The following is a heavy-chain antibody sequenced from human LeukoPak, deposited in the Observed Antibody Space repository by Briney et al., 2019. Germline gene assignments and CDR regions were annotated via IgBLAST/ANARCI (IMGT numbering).Heavy chain of an antibody. V-gene: IGHV4-59*01. CDR1: GGSISSYY. CDR3: ARSSGVYRSFDY. CDR2: IYYSGTT. D-gene: IGHD1-26*01. J-gene: IGHJ4*02. Sequence: KPSETLSLTCTVSGGSISSYYWSWIRQPPGKGLEWIGYIYYSGTTDYNPSLKSRVTISVDTSNNQFSLKVSSVTAADTAVYYCARSSGVYRSFDYWGQGTLVPVSS.